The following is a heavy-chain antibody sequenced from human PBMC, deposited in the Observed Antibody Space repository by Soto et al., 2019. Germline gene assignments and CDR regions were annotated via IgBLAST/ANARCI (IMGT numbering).Heavy chain of an antibody. D-gene: IGHD1-7*01. Sequence: QVQLVQSGAEVKKPGSSVKVSCTASGGTFSSYAISWVRQAPGQGLEWMGGIIPIFGTANYAQKFQGRVTITADESTSTAYMELSSLRSEDTAVYYCARDNWNFHRYYFDYWGQGTLVTVSS. V-gene: IGHV1-69*01. CDR1: GGTFSSYA. CDR2: IIPIFGTA. CDR3: ARDNWNFHRYYFDY. J-gene: IGHJ4*02.